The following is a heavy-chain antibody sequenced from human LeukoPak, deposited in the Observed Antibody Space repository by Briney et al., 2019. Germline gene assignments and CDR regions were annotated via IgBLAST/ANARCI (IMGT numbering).Heavy chain of an antibody. D-gene: IGHD1-26*01. V-gene: IGHV3-23*01. CDR3: AKMIGYYVSGYFDY. CDR2: ISGSGGST. Sequence: HPGGSLRLSCAASGFTFSSYAMSWVRQAPGKGLEWVSAISGSGGSTYYADSVKGRFTISRDNSKNTLYLQMNSLRAEDTAVYYCAKMIGYYVSGYFDYWGQGTLVTVSS. J-gene: IGHJ4*02. CDR1: GFTFSSYA.